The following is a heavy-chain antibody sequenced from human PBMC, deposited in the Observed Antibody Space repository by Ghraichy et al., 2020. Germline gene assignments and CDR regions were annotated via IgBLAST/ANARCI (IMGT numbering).Heavy chain of an antibody. D-gene: IGHD1-26*01. V-gene: IGHV1-69*13. J-gene: IGHJ5*02. CDR2: IIPNFGTP. Sequence: SVKVSCKASGGSFSNYAISWVRQAPGQGLEWMGAIIPNFGTPNYAQKFQDRVTINADASTSTAYMELSSLLSEDTAVYYCGRALYSGSYYALNHWGQGTLVTGPS. CDR3: GRALYSGSYYALNH. CDR1: GGSFSNYA.